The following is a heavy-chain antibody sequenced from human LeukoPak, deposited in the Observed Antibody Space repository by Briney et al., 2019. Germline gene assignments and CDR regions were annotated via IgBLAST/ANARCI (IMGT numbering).Heavy chain of an antibody. V-gene: IGHV3-33*01. D-gene: IGHD3-10*01. J-gene: IGHJ5*02. Sequence: PGGSLRLSCAASGFTFSSYGMHWVRQAPGKGLEWVAVIWYDGSNRYYADSVKGRFTISRDNSKNTLYLQMNSLRAEDTAVYYCARAYYYSSGSYPVWFDPWGQGTLVTVSS. CDR3: ARAYYYSSGSYPVWFDP. CDR1: GFTFSSYG. CDR2: IWYDGSNR.